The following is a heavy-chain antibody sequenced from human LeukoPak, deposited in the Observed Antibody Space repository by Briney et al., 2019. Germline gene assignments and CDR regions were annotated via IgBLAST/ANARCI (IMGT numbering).Heavy chain of an antibody. CDR3: ARAPYYDILTGYPSPLVAAFDI. Sequence: SETLSLTCAVYGGSFSGYYWSLIRQPPGKGLEWIGEINHSGSTNYNPSLKSRVTISVDTSKNQFSLKLSSVTAADTAVYYCARAPYYDILTGYPSPLVAAFDIWGQGTMVTVSS. CDR2: INHSGST. D-gene: IGHD3-9*01. V-gene: IGHV4-34*01. CDR1: GGSFSGYY. J-gene: IGHJ3*02.